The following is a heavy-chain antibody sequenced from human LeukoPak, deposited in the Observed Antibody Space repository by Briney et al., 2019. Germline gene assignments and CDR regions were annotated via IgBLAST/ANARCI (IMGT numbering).Heavy chain of an antibody. Sequence: PSETLSFTCTVSGGSISSGGHYWGWIRPPPGKGWGGMGTICYGGTTYYNSSLKSRVTISVDTSKNQLSLKLSSVTAADTAVYYCARHGSPPAAGPLCYFDSWGQGTLVTVSS. CDR2: ICYGGTT. CDR3: ARHGSPPAAGPLCYFDS. V-gene: IGHV4-39*01. J-gene: IGHJ4*02. D-gene: IGHD6-13*01. CDR1: GGSISSGGHY.